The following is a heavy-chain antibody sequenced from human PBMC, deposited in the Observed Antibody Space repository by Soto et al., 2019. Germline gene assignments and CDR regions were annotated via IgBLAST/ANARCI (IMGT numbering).Heavy chain of an antibody. CDR2: IYYSGST. Sequence: QLQLQESGPGLVKPSETLSLTCTVSGGSISSSSYYWGWIRQPPGKGLEWIGSIYYSGSTYYNPSLKSRGTLSVDTSKNQFSLKLSSVTAADTAVYYCARITYDILTGYYTHDYWGQGTLVTVSS. CDR1: GGSISSSSYY. D-gene: IGHD3-9*01. CDR3: ARITYDILTGYYTHDY. J-gene: IGHJ4*02. V-gene: IGHV4-39*01.